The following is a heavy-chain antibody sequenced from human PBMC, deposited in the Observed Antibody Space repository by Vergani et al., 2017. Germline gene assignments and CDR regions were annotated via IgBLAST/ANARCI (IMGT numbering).Heavy chain of an antibody. CDR2: ISWNSGSI. V-gene: IGHV3-9*01. Sequence: EVQLVESGGGLVQPGRSLRLSCAASGFTFDDYAMHWVRQAPGKGLEWVSGISWNSGSIGYADSVKGRFTISRDNAKNSLYLQMNSLRSDDTAVYYCARGGGINWFDPWGQGTLVTVSS. CDR3: ARGGGINWFDP. CDR1: GFTFDDYA. D-gene: IGHD1-26*01. J-gene: IGHJ5*02.